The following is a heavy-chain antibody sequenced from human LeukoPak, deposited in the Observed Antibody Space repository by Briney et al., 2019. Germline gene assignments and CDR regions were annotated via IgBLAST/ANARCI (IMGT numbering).Heavy chain of an antibody. CDR3: ARDMGSGSDY. V-gene: IGHV3-21*01. Sequence: GGSLKLSCAASGFTFVSYSMNWVRQAQGKGLEWVSSISSSSSYIYYADSVKGRFTISRDSAKNSLYLQMNSLRAEDTAVYYCARDMGSGSDYWGQGTLVTVSS. D-gene: IGHD6-19*01. J-gene: IGHJ4*02. CDR2: ISSSSSYI. CDR1: GFTFVSYS.